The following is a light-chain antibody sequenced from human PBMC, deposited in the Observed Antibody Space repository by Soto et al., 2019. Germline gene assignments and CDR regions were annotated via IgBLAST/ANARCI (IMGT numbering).Light chain of an antibody. Sequence: EIVLTQAPGNLSLSPGERATLSRRASQSVSSSYLAWYQQKPGQAPRLLIYGASSRATGIPDRFSGSGPGTDFTLTIISLQSEDFAVYFCQQYNNWPPWTFGQGTKGDIK. CDR1: QSVSSSY. CDR3: QQYNNWPPWT. V-gene: IGKV3-20*01. J-gene: IGKJ1*01. CDR2: GAS.